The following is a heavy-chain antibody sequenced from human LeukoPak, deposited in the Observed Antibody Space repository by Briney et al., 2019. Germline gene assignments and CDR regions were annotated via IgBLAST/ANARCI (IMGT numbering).Heavy chain of an antibody. CDR1: GFTFSNDW. Sequence: GGSLRLSCAASGFTFSNDWMSWVRQAPGKGLEWVGRIKGKTDGGTTDYAAPVKGRFTISRYDSKSTLYMQMNSLKTEDTAVYYCTTKAMVRGVITYYYYYMDVWGKGTTVTVSS. CDR2: IKGKTDGGTT. D-gene: IGHD3-10*01. J-gene: IGHJ6*03. CDR3: TTKAMVRGVITYYYYYMDV. V-gene: IGHV3-15*01.